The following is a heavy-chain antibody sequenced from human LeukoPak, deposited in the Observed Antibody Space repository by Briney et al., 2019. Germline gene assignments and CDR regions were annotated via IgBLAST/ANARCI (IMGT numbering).Heavy chain of an antibody. D-gene: IGHD6-25*01. J-gene: IGHJ4*02. V-gene: IGHV3-74*01. CDR3: ARDSSGWGFDY. Sequence: GRSLRLSCAASGFTFSTYWMHWVSHAPGKGLVWVPGIRSDGSSTIYADAVKGRFTISRDNARNTLYLQVNSLRAEDTAVYDCARDSSGWGFDYWGQGSLSPSPQ. CDR1: GFTFSTYW. CDR2: IRSDGSST.